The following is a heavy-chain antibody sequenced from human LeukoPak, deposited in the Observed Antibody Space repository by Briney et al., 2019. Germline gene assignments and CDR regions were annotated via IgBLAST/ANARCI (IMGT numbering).Heavy chain of an antibody. D-gene: IGHD3-10*01. Sequence: ASVKVSCKASGGTFSSYAISWVRQPPAQGLEWMGGIIPIFGTANYAQKFQGRVTITADESTSTAYMELSSLRSEDTAVYYCARDRGGSYYFDYWGQGTLVTVSS. V-gene: IGHV1-69*13. CDR3: ARDRGGSYYFDY. J-gene: IGHJ4*02. CDR2: IIPIFGTA. CDR1: GGTFSSYA.